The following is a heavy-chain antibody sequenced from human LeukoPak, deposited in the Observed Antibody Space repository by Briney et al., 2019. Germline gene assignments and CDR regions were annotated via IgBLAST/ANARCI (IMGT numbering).Heavy chain of an antibody. D-gene: IGHD4/OR15-4a*01. V-gene: IGHV4-59*01. CDR3: ARDLRAKY. J-gene: IGHJ1*01. CDR1: GASIFNYY. Sequence: SETLSLTCNVSGASIFNYYWSWIRQSPGKALEWIGYFHHSGSTNSNPSLGSRVTMSVDTSTSQLSINLTSVTTADTAVYFCARDLRAKYWGQGTLVFVSS. CDR2: FHHSGST.